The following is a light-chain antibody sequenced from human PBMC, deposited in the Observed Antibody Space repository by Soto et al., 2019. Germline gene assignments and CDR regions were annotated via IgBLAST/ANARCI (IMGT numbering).Light chain of an antibody. CDR2: GAS. J-gene: IGKJ2*01. V-gene: IGKV3-20*01. CDR3: QQYGDSPLT. CDR1: QSVSNNY. Sequence: EIVLTQSPGTLSLSPGERATLSCRASQSVSNNYLAWFQKKPGQAPRLLMYGASSRAPAIPDRFSGSGSGTDFTLIISRLEHEDFAVYYCQQYGDSPLTFGQGTKLEI.